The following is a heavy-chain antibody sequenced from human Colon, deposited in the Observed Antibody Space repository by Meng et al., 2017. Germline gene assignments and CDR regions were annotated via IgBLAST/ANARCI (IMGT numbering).Heavy chain of an antibody. V-gene: IGHV4-59*01. CDR2: IYYSGAT. CDR3: ARDHTFDV. CDR1: GDSISAYY. J-gene: IGHJ3*01. Sequence: VQLQESGPGLVKPSETLFLICTVSGDSISAYYWNWIRQPPGKGLEWIGYIYYSGATKYSPSLKSRVTISVDRSRNQFSLKLTSVTAADTAVYYCARDHTFDVWGQGTMVTVSS.